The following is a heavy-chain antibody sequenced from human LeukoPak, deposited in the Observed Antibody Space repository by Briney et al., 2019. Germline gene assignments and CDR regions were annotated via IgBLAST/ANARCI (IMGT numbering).Heavy chain of an antibody. CDR1: GGSISSYY. Sequence: PSETLSLTCTVSGGSISSYYWSWIRQPPGKGLEWIGYIYYSGSTNYNPSLKSRVTISVDTSKNQFSLKLSSVTAADTAVYYCARGSMVRGVINEGAFDIWGRGTMVTVSS. CDR2: IYYSGST. D-gene: IGHD3-10*01. V-gene: IGHV4-59*01. J-gene: IGHJ3*02. CDR3: ARGSMVRGVINEGAFDI.